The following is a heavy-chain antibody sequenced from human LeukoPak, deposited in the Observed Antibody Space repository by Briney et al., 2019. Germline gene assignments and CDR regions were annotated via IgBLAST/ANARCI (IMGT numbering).Heavy chain of an antibody. V-gene: IGHV4-39*01. CDR2: IYYSGST. J-gene: IGHJ4*02. CDR1: GGSISSSSYY. Sequence: SETLSLTCTVSGGSISSSSYYWGWIRQPPGKGLEWIGSIYYSGSTYYNPSLESRVTISVDTSKNQFSLKPSSVTAADTAVYYCARQLDYWGQGTLVTVSS. CDR3: ARQLDY.